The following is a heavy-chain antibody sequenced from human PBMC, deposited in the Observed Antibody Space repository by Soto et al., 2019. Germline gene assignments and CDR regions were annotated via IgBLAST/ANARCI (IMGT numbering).Heavy chain of an antibody. CDR1: GGSFSGYY. Sequence: QVQLQQWGAGLLKPSETLSLTCAVYGGSFSGYYWSWIRQSPGKGLEWIGEITYGGSTNYNPSLESRITISVDTAKNQFSLKVPSETAADTAVYYCARGGYGGNSGLGHLDYWGQGTLVTVSS. J-gene: IGHJ4*02. V-gene: IGHV4-34*01. CDR2: ITYGGST. D-gene: IGHD2-21*02. CDR3: ARGGYGGNSGLGHLDY.